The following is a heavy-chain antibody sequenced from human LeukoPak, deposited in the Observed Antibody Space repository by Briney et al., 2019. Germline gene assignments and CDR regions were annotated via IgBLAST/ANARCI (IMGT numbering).Heavy chain of an antibody. CDR1: GGSISSGGYS. Sequence: PSQTLSLTCAVSGGSISSGGYSWSWIRQPPGKGLEWIGYIYHSGSTYYNPSLKSRVTISVDRSKNQFSLKLSSVTAADTAVYYCARDGTHLKLDPWGQGTLVTVSS. V-gene: IGHV4-30-2*01. J-gene: IGHJ5*02. CDR2: IYHSGST. CDR3: ARDGTHLKLDP.